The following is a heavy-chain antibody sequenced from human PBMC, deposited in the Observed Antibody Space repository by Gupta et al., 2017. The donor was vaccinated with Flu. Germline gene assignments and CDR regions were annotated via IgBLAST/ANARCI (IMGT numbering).Heavy chain of an antibody. Sequence: QVQLVESGGGVVQPGRSLRLSCAASGFTFSSYGMHWVRQAPGKGLEWVAVISYDGSNKYYADSVKGRFTISRDNSKNTLYLQMNSLRAEDTAVYYCAKDIDCSSTSCYRSVHYYYYGMDVWGQGTTVTVSS. V-gene: IGHV3-30*18. J-gene: IGHJ6*02. CDR2: ISYDGSNK. CDR1: GFTFSSYG. D-gene: IGHD2-2*02. CDR3: AKDIDCSSTSCYRSVHYYYYGMDV.